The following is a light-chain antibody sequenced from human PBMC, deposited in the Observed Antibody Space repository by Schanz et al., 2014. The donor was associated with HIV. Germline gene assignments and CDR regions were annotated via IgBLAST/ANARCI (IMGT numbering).Light chain of an antibody. CDR2: DVN. V-gene: IGLV2-14*03. CDR1: SGDIGAYKS. J-gene: IGLJ2*01. CDR3: TSYTTTRTVA. Sequence: QFALTQPASVSGSPGQSITISCTGASGDIGAYKSVSWYQQHPGKAPKLMIYDVNSRPSGVSARFSGSKSANTASLTISGLQADDGGDYYCTSYTTTRTVAFGGGTKLTVL.